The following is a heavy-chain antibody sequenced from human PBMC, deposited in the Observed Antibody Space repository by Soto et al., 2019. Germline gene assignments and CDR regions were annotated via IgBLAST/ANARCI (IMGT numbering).Heavy chain of an antibody. CDR3: ARTFDTITYYFDY. J-gene: IGHJ4*02. V-gene: IGHV3-30-3*01. CDR2: ISFDGNII. D-gene: IGHD3-9*01. CDR1: EFSFSSYA. Sequence: GGSLRLSCAASEFSFSSYAMHWIRQAPGKGLEWVAVISFDGNIIHYADSVKGRFIISRDNSKNTLYLQMHSLSGEDTAVYYCARTFDTITYYFDYWGQGTLVTVSS.